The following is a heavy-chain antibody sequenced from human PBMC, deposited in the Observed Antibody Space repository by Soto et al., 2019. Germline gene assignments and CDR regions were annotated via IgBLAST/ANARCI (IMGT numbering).Heavy chain of an antibody. CDR1: GGSVGSGDFS. V-gene: IGHV4-30-2*01. CDR3: ARDSYERIGGGVNDTFDV. J-gene: IGHJ3*01. D-gene: IGHD3-10*01. CDR2: IYSSGST. Sequence: QLHLQESGSGLVRPSQTLSLTCTVSGGSVGSGDFSWSWIRQPLGKGLEWVGCIYSSGSTHYSPSLRGGVTVSIDRSKNQISLMLTSVTAADTAVYYCARDSYERIGGGVNDTFDVWGQGTVVTVSS.